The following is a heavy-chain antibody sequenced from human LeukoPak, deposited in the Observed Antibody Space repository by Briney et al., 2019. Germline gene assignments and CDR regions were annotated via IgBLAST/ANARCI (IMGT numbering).Heavy chain of an antibody. CDR2: IYYSGST. CDR1: GGSISSSRHY. Sequence: PSETLSLTCTVSGGSISSSRHYWGWIRQPPGKGLEWIGNIYYSGSTNYNPSLKSRVTISINTPKNQFSLKLSSVTAADTAVYYCARHRGSYNILTGYPQPEYFQHWGQGTLVTVSS. CDR3: ARHRGSYNILTGYPQPEYFQH. D-gene: IGHD3-9*01. J-gene: IGHJ1*01. V-gene: IGHV4-39*01.